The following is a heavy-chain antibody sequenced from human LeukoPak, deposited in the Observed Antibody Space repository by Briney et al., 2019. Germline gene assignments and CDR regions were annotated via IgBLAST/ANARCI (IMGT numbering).Heavy chain of an antibody. J-gene: IGHJ5*02. D-gene: IGHD1-1*01. CDR3: AREDQRVVWNDP. CDR2: MNPNSGNT. CDR1: GYTFTSYD. Sequence: ASVTVSCKASGYTFTSYDINWVRQAPGQGLEWMGWMNPNSGNTGYAQKFQGRVTMTRNTSISTAYMELSSLTSEDTAVYYCAREDQRVVWNDPWGQGTLVTVSS. V-gene: IGHV1-8*01.